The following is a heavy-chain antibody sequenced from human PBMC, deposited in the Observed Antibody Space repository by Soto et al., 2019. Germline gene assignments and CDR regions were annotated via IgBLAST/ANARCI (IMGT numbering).Heavy chain of an antibody. Sequence: PGGSLRLSCAAAGFTFSGYARSWVRQAPGKGLEWVSAISGSGGSTYYADSVKGRFTISRDNSKNTLYLQMNSLRAEDTAVYYCARDRVGYDFWSGDYYFDYWGQGTLVTVS. CDR1: GFTFSGYA. D-gene: IGHD3-3*01. CDR2: ISGSGGST. CDR3: ARDRVGYDFWSGDYYFDY. V-gene: IGHV3-23*01. J-gene: IGHJ4*02.